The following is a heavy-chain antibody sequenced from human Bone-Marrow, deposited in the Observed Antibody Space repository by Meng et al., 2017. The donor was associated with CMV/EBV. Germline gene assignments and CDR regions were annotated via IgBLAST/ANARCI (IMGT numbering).Heavy chain of an antibody. V-gene: IGHV3-30*02. J-gene: IGHJ4*02. CDR1: GFTFSSYA. CDR3: AKVSQYNIDY. D-gene: IGHD1-1*01. CDR2: IRYDGSNK. Sequence: LSLTCAASGFTFSSYAMHWVRQAPGKGLEWVAFIRYDGSNKYYVDSVKGRFTISRDNSKNTLYLQMNSLRAEDTAVYYCAKVSQYNIDYWGQGTLVTVSS.